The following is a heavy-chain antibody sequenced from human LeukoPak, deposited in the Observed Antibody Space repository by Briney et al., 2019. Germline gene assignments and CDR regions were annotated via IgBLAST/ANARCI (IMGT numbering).Heavy chain of an antibody. Sequence: PSQTLSLTCTVSGGSISSGGYYWSWIRQHPGKGLEWIGYIYYSGSTYYNPSLKSRVTISVDTSKNQFSLKLSSVTAADTAVYYCARDNKGAMVRGVSSWFDPWGQGTLVTVSS. CDR2: IYYSGST. D-gene: IGHD3-10*01. V-gene: IGHV4-31*03. CDR3: ARDNKGAMVRGVSSWFDP. J-gene: IGHJ5*02. CDR1: GGSISSGGYY.